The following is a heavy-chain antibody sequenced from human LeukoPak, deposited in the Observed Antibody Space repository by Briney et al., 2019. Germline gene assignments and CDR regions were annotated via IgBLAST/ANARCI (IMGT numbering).Heavy chain of an antibody. D-gene: IGHD6-13*01. V-gene: IGHV4-39*07. J-gene: IGHJ4*02. CDR2: LYCSGST. CDR3: VYSSSWYRMER. Sequence: SETLSLTCTVSGGSISSTSYYWGWIRQPPGKGLEWIGSLYCSGSTYHNPSLKSRVTISVDTSKNQFSLKLNSVTAADTAVYYCVYSSSWYRMERWGQGTLVTVAS. CDR1: GGSISSTSYY.